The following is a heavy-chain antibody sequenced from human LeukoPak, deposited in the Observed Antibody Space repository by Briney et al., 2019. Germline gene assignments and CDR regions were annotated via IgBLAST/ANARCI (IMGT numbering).Heavy chain of an antibody. Sequence: SETLSLTCTVSGGSISSYYWSWIRQPPGKGLEWIGYIYYSGSTNYNPSLKSRVTISVDTSKNQFSLKLSSVTAADTAVYYCAREVVRSGYGLKASNAFDIWGQGTMVTVSS. J-gene: IGHJ3*02. V-gene: IGHV4-59*12. CDR1: GGSISSYY. D-gene: IGHD5-12*01. CDR2: IYYSGST. CDR3: AREVVRSGYGLKASNAFDI.